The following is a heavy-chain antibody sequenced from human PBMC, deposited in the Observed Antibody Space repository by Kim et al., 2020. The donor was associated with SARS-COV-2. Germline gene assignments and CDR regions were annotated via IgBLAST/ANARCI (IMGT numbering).Heavy chain of an antibody. CDR3: ARYFATSLDY. CDR2: VT. J-gene: IGHJ4*02. Sequence: VTNFLDSVKGRFSISRDNAKNSLYLQMNSLRVEDTAVYFCARYFATSLDYWGQGTLVTVSS. V-gene: IGHV3-7*01.